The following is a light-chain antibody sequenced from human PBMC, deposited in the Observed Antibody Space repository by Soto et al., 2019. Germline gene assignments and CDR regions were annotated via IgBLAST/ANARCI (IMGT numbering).Light chain of an antibody. Sequence: QSLLTQPRSGSGAPGQSVTISCTGISSDLSGYNYVSWYRQHPRKAPKLMIYDATKRPSGVPDRLSGSKSGNTASLTISWLQAEDEADYYCCAKAGRYLFGGFGTGTKGTVL. CDR2: DAT. V-gene: IGLV2-11*01. CDR3: CAKAGRYLFGG. J-gene: IGLJ1*01. CDR1: SSDLSGYNY.